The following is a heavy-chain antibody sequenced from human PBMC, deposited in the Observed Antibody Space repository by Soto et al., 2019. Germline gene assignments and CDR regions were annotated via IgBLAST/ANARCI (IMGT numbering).Heavy chain of an antibody. Sequence: ASVKVSCKASGYTFTSYGISWVRQAPGQGLEWMGWISAYNGNTNYAQKLQGRVTMTTDTSTSTAYMELRSLRSDDTAVYYCARDKVRDSSSSGLQNYFDPWGPGALVTVSS. J-gene: IGHJ5*02. CDR2: ISAYNGNT. D-gene: IGHD6-6*01. CDR1: GYTFTSYG. V-gene: IGHV1-18*01. CDR3: ARDKVRDSSSSGLQNYFDP.